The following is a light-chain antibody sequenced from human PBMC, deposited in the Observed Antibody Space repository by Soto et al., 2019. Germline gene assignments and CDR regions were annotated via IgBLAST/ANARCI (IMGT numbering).Light chain of an antibody. V-gene: IGLV2-23*01. CDR1: SSDIGYYNL. CDR3: CPYAASRTYV. J-gene: IGLJ1*01. Sequence: QSALTQPASVSGSPGQSITISCTGTSSDIGYYNLVSWYQQHPGKAPTLMIYEANKRPSGVSNRFSASKPGNRASLTISGLQAEDEADYYCCPYAASRTYVFGNGTKLTVL. CDR2: EAN.